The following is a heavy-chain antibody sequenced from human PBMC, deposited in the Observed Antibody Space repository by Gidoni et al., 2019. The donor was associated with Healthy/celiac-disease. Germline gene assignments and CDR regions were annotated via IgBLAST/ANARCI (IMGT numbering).Heavy chain of an antibody. CDR1: GFTFSSYS. V-gene: IGHV3-21*01. J-gene: IGHJ4*02. Sequence: EVQLVESGGGLVKPGGSLRLSCSASGFTFSSYSMNWVRQAPGKGLEWCSSISSSSSYIYYADSVKGRFTISRDNAKNSLYLQMNSLRAEDTAVYYCAREKLYCSGGSCYSGSFDYWGQGTLVTVSS. D-gene: IGHD2-15*01. CDR2: ISSSSSYI. CDR3: AREKLYCSGGSCYSGSFDY.